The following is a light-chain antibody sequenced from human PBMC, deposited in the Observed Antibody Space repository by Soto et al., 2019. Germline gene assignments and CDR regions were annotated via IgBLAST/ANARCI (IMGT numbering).Light chain of an antibody. CDR3: QQDKNCPPVYT. CDR1: QSVSSN. V-gene: IGKV3-15*01. Sequence: EIVMTQSPSTLSVSPGERATLSCRASQSVSSNLAWYQQQPGQAPKLLIYVASTRATGIPARFRCSGSGTEFDLTISSRQSEDFEVYYCQQDKNCPPVYTFGQGTKLEIK. J-gene: IGKJ2*01. CDR2: VAS.